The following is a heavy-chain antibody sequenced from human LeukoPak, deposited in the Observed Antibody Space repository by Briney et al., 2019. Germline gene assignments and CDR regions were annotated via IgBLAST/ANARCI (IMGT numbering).Heavy chain of an antibody. CDR2: INGDETST. V-gene: IGHV3-74*01. CDR1: GFTFSSHW. J-gene: IGHJ6*02. D-gene: IGHD3-10*01. CDR3: AREVLLWFGEVVGYYYYGMDV. Sequence: GGSLRLSCAASGFTFSSHWMHWARQAPGKGLVWVSRINGDETSTAYADSVKGRFTISRDNAKNSLYLQMNSLRAEDTAVYYCAREVLLWFGEVVGYYYYGMDVWGQGTTVTVSS.